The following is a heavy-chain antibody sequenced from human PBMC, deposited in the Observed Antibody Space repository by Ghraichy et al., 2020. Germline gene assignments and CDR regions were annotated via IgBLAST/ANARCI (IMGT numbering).Heavy chain of an antibody. CDR3: AKSEAFDWLLFPIDY. Sequence: GGSLRLSCAASGFTFSSYAMSWVRQAPGKGLEWVSAISGSGGSTYYADSVKGRFTISRDNSKNTLYLQMNSLRAEDTAVYYCAKSEAFDWLLFPIDYWGQGTLVTVSS. CDR2: ISGSGGST. D-gene: IGHD3-9*01. J-gene: IGHJ4*02. CDR1: GFTFSSYA. V-gene: IGHV3-23*01.